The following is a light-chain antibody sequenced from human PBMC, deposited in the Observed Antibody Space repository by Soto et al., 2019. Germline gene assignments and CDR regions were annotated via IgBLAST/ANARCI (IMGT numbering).Light chain of an antibody. CDR3: QLYGSSRVFT. J-gene: IGKJ3*01. Sequence: EIVLTQSPGTLSLSPGERATLSCRASQSVSSSYLAWYQQKPGQAPRLLIYGASSRATGIPDRFSGSGSGTDFPPTISRLEPEDFAVYYCQLYGSSRVFTFGPGTKVDIK. CDR1: QSVSSSY. CDR2: GAS. V-gene: IGKV3-20*01.